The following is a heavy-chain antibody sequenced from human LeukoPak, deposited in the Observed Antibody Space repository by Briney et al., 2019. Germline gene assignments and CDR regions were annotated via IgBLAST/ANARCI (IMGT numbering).Heavy chain of an antibody. Sequence: GGSLRLSCAASGFTFSSYAMSWVRQAPGKGLEWVAVISYDGSNKYYADSVKGRFTISRDNSKNTLYLQMNSLRAEDTAVYYCAKDGGVPFDYWGQGTLVTVSS. D-gene: IGHD3-16*01. CDR2: ISYDGSNK. CDR3: AKDGGVPFDY. V-gene: IGHV3-30*18. CDR1: GFTFSSYA. J-gene: IGHJ4*02.